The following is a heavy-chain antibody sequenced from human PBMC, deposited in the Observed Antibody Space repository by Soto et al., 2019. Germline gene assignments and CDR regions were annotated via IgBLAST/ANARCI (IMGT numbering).Heavy chain of an antibody. CDR3: RIAAAGIHDPGGGMDV. Sequence: QVQLVQSGAEVKKPGSSVKVSCKASGGTFSSYAISWVRQAPGQGLEWMGGIIPIFGTANYAQKFQGRVTITADESTSTAYMELSSLRSEDTAVYYCRIAAAGIHDPGGGMDVWGQGTTVTVSS. J-gene: IGHJ6*02. CDR2: IIPIFGTA. V-gene: IGHV1-69*01. D-gene: IGHD6-13*01. CDR1: GGTFSSYA.